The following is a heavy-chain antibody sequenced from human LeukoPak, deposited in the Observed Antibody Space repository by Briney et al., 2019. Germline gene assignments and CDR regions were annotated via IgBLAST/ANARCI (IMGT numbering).Heavy chain of an antibody. CDR1: GYIFTNYW. J-gene: IGHJ4*02. D-gene: IGHD5-12*01. Sequence: GESLKISCKASGYIFTNYWIGWVRQTPGKGLEWMGIIYPRDSDTRYSPSFQGQVTVSADKSISTAYLQWNTLEASDTAMYYCARRQYSGYDFDFWGQGTLVTVSS. V-gene: IGHV5-51*01. CDR3: ARRQYSGYDFDF. CDR2: IYPRDSDT.